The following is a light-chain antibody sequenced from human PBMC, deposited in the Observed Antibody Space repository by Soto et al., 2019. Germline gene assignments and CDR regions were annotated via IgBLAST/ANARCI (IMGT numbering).Light chain of an antibody. V-gene: IGLV2-14*01. CDR2: EVS. CDR3: CSYTGGTTLV. Sequence: QYALTQPASVSGSPGQSITISCTGSSSDVGGYKYVSWYQQHPGKAPKLMIFEVSNRPSGVSNRFSGSKSGNTASLTISGLQAEDEGDYYCCSYTGGTTLVCGGGTQLTVL. J-gene: IGLJ2*01. CDR1: SSDVGGYKY.